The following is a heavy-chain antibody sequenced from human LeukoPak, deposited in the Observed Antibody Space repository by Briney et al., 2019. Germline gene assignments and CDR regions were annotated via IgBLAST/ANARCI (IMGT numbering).Heavy chain of an antibody. CDR2: ISHSGSS. V-gene: IGHV4-34*01. Sequence: PSETPSLTCAVYGGPFRGFFWSWNRQAPGKGLEWIGDISHSGSSNYNPSLKSRITISVDTSKSQFSLRLTSVTAADTAVYYCARGIFYGGRNQYIWFDLWGQGTLVTVSS. J-gene: IGHJ5*02. CDR1: GGPFRGFF. D-gene: IGHD4-23*01. CDR3: ARGIFYGGRNQYIWFDL.